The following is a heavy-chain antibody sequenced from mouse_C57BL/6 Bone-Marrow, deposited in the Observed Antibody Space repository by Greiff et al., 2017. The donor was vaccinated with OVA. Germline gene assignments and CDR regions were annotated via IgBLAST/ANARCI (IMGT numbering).Heavy chain of an antibody. J-gene: IGHJ2*01. CDR3: ARASYYFDY. CDR2: ISDGGSYT. V-gene: IGHV5-4*01. Sequence: DVHLVESGGGLVKPGGSLKLSCAASGFTFSSYAMSWVRQTPEKRLEWVATISDGGSYTYYPDNVKGRFTLSRDNAKNNLYLQMSHLKSEDTAMYYCARASYYFDYWGQGTTLTVSS. CDR1: GFTFSSYA.